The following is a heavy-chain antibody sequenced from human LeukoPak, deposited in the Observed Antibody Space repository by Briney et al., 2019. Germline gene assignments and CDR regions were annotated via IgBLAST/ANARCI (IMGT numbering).Heavy chain of an antibody. CDR1: GGSFSGYY. J-gene: IGHJ5*02. D-gene: IGHD3-10*01. CDR2: INHSGST. Sequence: SETLSLTCAVYGGSFSGYYWSWIRQPPGKGLEWIGEINHSGSTNYNPSLKSRVTISVDTSKNQFSLKLSSVTAADTAVYYCARDKGQYGSGTPGFTWFDPWGQGTLVTVSS. CDR3: ARDKGQYGSGTPGFTWFDP. V-gene: IGHV4-34*01.